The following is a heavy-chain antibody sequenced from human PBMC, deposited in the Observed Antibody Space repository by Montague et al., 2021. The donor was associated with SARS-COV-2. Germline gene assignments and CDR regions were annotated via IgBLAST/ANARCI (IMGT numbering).Heavy chain of an antibody. Sequence: SETLSLTRAVSGVSITSTNWGSLVRQPPGKGLEWIGEISYGGIATYNPSLKSRATISMDTSRNLFSLKLSSVTAADTAIYYCAGKVLTVPGDYWGQGTLVTVS. CDR1: GVSITSTNW. J-gene: IGHJ4*02. CDR3: AGKVLTVPGDY. V-gene: IGHV4-4*02. D-gene: IGHD4-11*01. CDR2: ISYGGIA.